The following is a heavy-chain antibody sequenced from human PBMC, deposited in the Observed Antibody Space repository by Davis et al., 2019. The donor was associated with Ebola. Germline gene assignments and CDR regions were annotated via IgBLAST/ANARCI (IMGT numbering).Heavy chain of an antibody. J-gene: IGHJ5*02. CDR3: ARVIRGYSYGPMGSAWFDP. CDR1: GYTFTSYA. CDR2: ISAYNGNT. V-gene: IGHV1-18*01. Sequence: AASVKVSCKASGYTFTSYAMNWVRQAPGQGLEWMGWISAYNGNTNYAQKLQGRVTMTTDTSTSTAYMELRSLRSDDTAVYYCARVIRGYSYGPMGSAWFDPWGQGTLVTVSS. D-gene: IGHD5-18*01.